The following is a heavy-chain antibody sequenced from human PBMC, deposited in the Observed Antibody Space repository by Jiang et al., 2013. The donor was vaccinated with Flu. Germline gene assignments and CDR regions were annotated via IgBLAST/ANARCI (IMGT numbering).Heavy chain of an antibody. V-gene: IGHV4-39*01. J-gene: IGHJ4*02. D-gene: IGHD3-22*01. CDR1: GASISSGGYY. CDR3: AQYSEGTMMEH. CDR2: VYPNGKT. Sequence: GLVKPSETLSLTCTVSGASISSGGYYWGWIRQPPGKGLEWIGIVYPNGKTSYNPSLKSRVTIFLDTSRNQFSLEVTSVTAADAAVYNCAQYSEGTMMEHWGQGTLVTVSS.